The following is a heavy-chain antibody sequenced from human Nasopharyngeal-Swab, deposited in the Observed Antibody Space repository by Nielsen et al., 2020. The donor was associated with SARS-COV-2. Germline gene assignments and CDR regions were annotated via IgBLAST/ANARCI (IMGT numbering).Heavy chain of an antibody. V-gene: IGHV1-69*13. J-gene: IGHJ4*02. D-gene: IGHD3-22*01. Sequence: SVKVSCKASGGTFSSYAISCVRQAPGQGLEWMGGIIPIFGTANYAQKFQGRVTITADESTSTAYMELSSLRSEDTAVYYCASGSGYYLAKSDWGQGTLVTVSS. CDR2: IIPIFGTA. CDR1: GGTFSSYA. CDR3: ASGSGYYLAKSD.